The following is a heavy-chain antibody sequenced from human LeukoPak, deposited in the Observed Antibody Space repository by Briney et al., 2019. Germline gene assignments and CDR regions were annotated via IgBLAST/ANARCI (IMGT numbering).Heavy chain of an antibody. CDR2: ISGSGGST. CDR1: GFTFSSYA. D-gene: IGHD6-13*01. V-gene: IGHV3-23*01. J-gene: IGHJ4*02. Sequence: SGGSLRLSCAASGFTFSSYAMSWVRQAPGKGLEWVSAISGSGGSTYYADSVKGRFTISRDNSKSTLYLQMNSLRAEDTAVYYCAFRPYSSSWYFGYWGQGTLVTVSS. CDR3: AFRPYSSSWYFGY.